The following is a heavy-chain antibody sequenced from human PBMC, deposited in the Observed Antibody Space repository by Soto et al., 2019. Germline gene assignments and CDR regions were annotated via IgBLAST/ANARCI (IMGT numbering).Heavy chain of an antibody. CDR1: GGSICSGGYY. D-gene: IGHD5-18*01. CDR2: IYYSGST. CDR3: AMGGIQLWLTH. Sequence: PSETLSLTCTVSGGSICSGGYYWSWIRQPPGKGLEWIGYIYYSGSTNYNPSLKSRVTISVDTSKNQFSLKLSSVTAADTAVYYCAMGGIQLWLTHWGQGTLVTVSS. V-gene: IGHV4-61*08. J-gene: IGHJ4*02.